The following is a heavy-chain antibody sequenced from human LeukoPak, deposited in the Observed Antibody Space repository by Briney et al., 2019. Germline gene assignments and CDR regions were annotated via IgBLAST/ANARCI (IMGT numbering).Heavy chain of an antibody. J-gene: IGHJ4*02. D-gene: IGHD5-12*01. CDR1: GFTFRNYA. Sequence: GGSLRLSCAASGFTFRNYAMSWVRQAPGKGLEWVSAISGSGGSTYYADSVKGRFTISGDNSKNTLYLQMNSLRAEDTAVYYCAKASFGYSGYDTLDFDYWGQGTLATVSS. V-gene: IGHV3-23*01. CDR3: AKASFGYSGYDTLDFDY. CDR2: ISGSGGST.